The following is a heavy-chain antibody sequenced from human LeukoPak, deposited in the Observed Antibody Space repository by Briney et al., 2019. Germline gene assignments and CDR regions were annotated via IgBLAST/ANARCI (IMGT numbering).Heavy chain of an antibody. D-gene: IGHD6-13*01. CDR3: AIRRYSSRPY. CDR2: MNPNSGNT. V-gene: IGHV1-8*01. Sequence: ASVKVSCKVSGYTLTELSMHWVRQATGQGLEWMGWMNPNSGNTGYAQKFQGRVTMTRNTSISTAYMELSSLRSEDTAVYYCAIRRYSSRPYWGQGTLVTVSS. CDR1: GYTLTELS. J-gene: IGHJ4*02.